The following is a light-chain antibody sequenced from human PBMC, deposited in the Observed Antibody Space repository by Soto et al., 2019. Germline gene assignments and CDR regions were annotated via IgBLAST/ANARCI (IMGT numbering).Light chain of an antibody. V-gene: IGLV2-14*01. CDR3: CSYVGARTYV. CDR2: EVT. Sequence: QSALTQPASVSGSPGQSITISCAGTRDDIGAYDYVSWYQQHPGNAPKLLVYEVTNRPSGVSDRFSGSKSGNTASLTISGLQAEDEADYYCCSYVGARTYVFGTGTKVTVL. J-gene: IGLJ1*01. CDR1: RDDIGAYDY.